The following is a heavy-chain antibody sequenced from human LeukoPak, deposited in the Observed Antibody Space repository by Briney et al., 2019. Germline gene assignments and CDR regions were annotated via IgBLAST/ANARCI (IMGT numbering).Heavy chain of an antibody. J-gene: IGHJ6*03. D-gene: IGHD3-22*01. CDR2: IKQDGSEK. Sequence: PGGSLRLSCAASGFTFSSYWMSWVRQPPGKGLEWVANIKQDGSEKYYVDSVKGRFTTSRDNAKNSLYLQMNSLRAEDTAVYYCARDLRDSSGYYYFYGYYYYYMDVWGKGTTVTVSS. CDR1: GFTFSSYW. CDR3: ARDLRDSSGYYYFYGYYYYYMDV. V-gene: IGHV3-7*01.